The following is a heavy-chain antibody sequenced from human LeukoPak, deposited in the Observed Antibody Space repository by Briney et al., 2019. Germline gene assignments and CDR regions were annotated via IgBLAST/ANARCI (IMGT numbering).Heavy chain of an antibody. CDR1: GFTFSSYE. D-gene: IGHD3-10*01. V-gene: IGHV3-48*03. Sequence: GGSLRLSCEASGFTFSSYEMNWVRQAPGKGLEWVSYISSSGSTIYYADSVKGRFMISRDNPKNSLHLQMNSLRAEDTAVYYCARDGYATGSHDYWGQGTLVTVSS. CDR3: ARDGYATGSHDY. J-gene: IGHJ4*02. CDR2: ISSSGSTI.